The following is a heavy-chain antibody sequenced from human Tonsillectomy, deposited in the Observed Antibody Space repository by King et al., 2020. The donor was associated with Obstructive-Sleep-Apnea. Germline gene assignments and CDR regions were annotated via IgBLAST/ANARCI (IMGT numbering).Heavy chain of an antibody. CDR2: TSYDETNK. D-gene: IGHD6-13*01. V-gene: IGHV3-30*04. Sequence: QVQLVESGGGVVQPGSSLRLSCAASGFTFNTYAVHWVRQAPGKGLEWVAVTSYDETNKFYAESVQGRFSISRDNPKNTVFLQMNSLRAEDTALYYCVRGRGGRSWYLGGTAVDIWGQGTTVIVSS. CDR3: VRGRGGRSWYLGGTAVDI. J-gene: IGHJ3*02. CDR1: GFTFNTYA.